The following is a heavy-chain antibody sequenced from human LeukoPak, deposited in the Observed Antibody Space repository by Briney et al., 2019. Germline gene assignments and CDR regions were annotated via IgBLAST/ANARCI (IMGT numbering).Heavy chain of an antibody. J-gene: IGHJ4*02. CDR1: GCSFTDYY. V-gene: IGHV1-2*06. CDR2: IHPNSGDT. Sequence: GASVKVSCKASGCSFTDYYIHWVRQAPGQGLEWVGLIHPNSGDTFYAQKFRGRVTMTRDTSINTAYMELDRLTSDDTAVYYCARYYSGSYTHWAQGTLVTVSS. CDR3: ARYYSGSYTH. D-gene: IGHD1-26*01.